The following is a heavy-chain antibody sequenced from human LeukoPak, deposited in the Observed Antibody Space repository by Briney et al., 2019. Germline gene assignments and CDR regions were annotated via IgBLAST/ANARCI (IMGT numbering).Heavy chain of an antibody. J-gene: IGHJ3*02. V-gene: IGHV3-66*01. D-gene: IGHD3-3*02. Sequence: GGSLRLSCATSGLTVRTSSMSWVRQAPGKGLEWVAVIYSSGSTYYEDSVNGRCTISRDTSKSSMYLQMDHLRAEDTAVYYCARDTHLNDAFDIWGQGTMVTVSS. CDR2: IYSSGST. CDR3: ARDTHLNDAFDI. CDR1: GLTVRTSS.